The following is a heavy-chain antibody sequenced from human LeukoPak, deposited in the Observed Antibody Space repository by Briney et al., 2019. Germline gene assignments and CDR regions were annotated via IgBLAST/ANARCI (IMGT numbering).Heavy chain of an antibody. D-gene: IGHD2-2*01. J-gene: IGHJ5*02. V-gene: IGHV4-59*01. Sequence: SETLSLTCTVSGGSISSYYWSWIRQPPGKGLEWIGYIYYSGSTNYNPSLKSRVTISVDTSKNQFSLKLSSVTAADTAVYYCARSPYCSSTSCYQANNWFDPWGQGTLVTVSS. CDR1: GGSISSYY. CDR2: IYYSGST. CDR3: ARSPYCSSTSCYQANNWFDP.